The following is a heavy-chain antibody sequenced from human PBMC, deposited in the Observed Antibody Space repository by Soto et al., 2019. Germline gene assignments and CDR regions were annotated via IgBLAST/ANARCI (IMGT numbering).Heavy chain of an antibody. D-gene: IGHD5-12*01. V-gene: IGHV3-30*18. J-gene: IGHJ4*02. CDR2: ISYDGSNK. CDR1: GFTFSSYG. CDR3: AKDRYGYDSYGGVLDY. Sequence: VQLVESGGGVVQPGRSLRLSCAASGFTFSSYGMHWVRQAPGKGLEWVAVISYDGSNKYYADSVKGRFTISRDNSKNTLYLQMNSLRAEDTAVYYCAKDRYGYDSYGGVLDYWGQGTLVTVSS.